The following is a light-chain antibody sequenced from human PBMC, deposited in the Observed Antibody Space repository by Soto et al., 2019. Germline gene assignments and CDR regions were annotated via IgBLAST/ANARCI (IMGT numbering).Light chain of an antibody. Sequence: EIVLTQSPGTLSLSPGERATLSCRASQTISNTFLAWYQQKPGQAPRLLIYGASTRATGIPARFSGSGSGTEFTLTISSLQSEDFAVYYCQPYNNWPQTFGQGTKV. J-gene: IGKJ1*01. CDR2: GAS. CDR1: QTISNT. CDR3: QPYNNWPQT. V-gene: IGKV3-15*01.